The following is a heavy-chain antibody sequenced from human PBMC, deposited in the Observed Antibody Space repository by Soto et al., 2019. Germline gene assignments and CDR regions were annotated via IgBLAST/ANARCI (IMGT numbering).Heavy chain of an antibody. Sequence: EVQLVESGGGLVQPGGSLRLSCAASGLTFSSFRINWVRQAPGKGLVWVALISNDGRSTNHADSVNGRFTISRDNAKSTLYLQLNSLTAGDTAVYYCARDTAGLSYWAQGPLVTVSS. J-gene: IGHJ1*01. V-gene: IGHV3-74*01. CDR2: ISNDGRST. CDR3: ARDTAGLSY. CDR1: GLTFSSFR. D-gene: IGHD2-21*02.